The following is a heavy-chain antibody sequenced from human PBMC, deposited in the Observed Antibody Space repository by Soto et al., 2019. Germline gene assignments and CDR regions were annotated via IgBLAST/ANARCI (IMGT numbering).Heavy chain of an antibody. D-gene: IGHD6-19*01. CDR3: ARGAALAGKLDL. V-gene: IGHV3-21*06. J-gene: IGHJ4*02. CDR1: GFTFTSDS. Sequence: EVQLVESGGGLVKPGGSVRLSCEASGFTFTSDSMTWVRQAPGKGREWGSSISRHGRAIFYADTVKGRFTISRDDAKDSLHLQMNSLTGEDSAVYYCARGAALAGKLDLWGQGTLVTVSS. CDR2: ISRHGRAI.